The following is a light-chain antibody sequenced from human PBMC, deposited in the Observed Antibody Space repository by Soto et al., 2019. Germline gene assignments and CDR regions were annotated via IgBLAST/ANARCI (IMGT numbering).Light chain of an antibody. Sequence: EIVLTQSPGTLSLFPGERATLSCRASQSVSSSYLAWYQQKAGQAPRLLIYGASNRATGIPDRFSGSGSGTDFILTISRLEPEDFAVYYCQHYGSSWTFGQGTKVEIK. CDR3: QHYGSSWT. V-gene: IGKV3-20*01. J-gene: IGKJ1*01. CDR1: QSVSSSY. CDR2: GAS.